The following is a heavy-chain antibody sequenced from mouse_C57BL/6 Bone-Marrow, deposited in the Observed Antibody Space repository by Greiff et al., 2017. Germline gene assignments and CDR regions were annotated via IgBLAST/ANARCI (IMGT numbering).Heavy chain of an antibody. CDR3: ARDYYGSSGAWFAY. V-gene: IGHV5-17*01. D-gene: IGHD1-1*01. J-gene: IGHJ3*01. CDR1: GFTFSDYG. CDR2: ISSGSSTI. Sequence: EVQRVESGGGLVKPGGSLKLSCAASGFTFSDYGMHWVRQAPEKGLEWVAYISSGSSTIYYADTVKGRFTISRDNAKNTLFLQMTSLRSEDTAMYYCARDYYGSSGAWFAYWGQGTLATVSA.